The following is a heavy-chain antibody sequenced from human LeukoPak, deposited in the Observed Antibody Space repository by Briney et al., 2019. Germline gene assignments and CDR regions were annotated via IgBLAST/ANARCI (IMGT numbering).Heavy chain of an antibody. CDR3: ARAPYYCGSGKFDP. CDR1: GGSFSGYY. J-gene: IGHJ5*02. CDR2: INHSGST. D-gene: IGHD3-10*01. V-gene: IGHV4-34*01. Sequence: PSETLSLTCAVYGGSFSGYYWSWIRQPPGKGLEWIGEINHSGSTNYNPSLKSRVTISVDTSKNQFSLKLSSVTAADTAVYYCARAPYYCGSGKFDPWGQGTLVTVSS.